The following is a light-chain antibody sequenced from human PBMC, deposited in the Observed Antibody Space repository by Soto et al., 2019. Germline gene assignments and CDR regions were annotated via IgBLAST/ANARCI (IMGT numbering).Light chain of an antibody. CDR3: ETWDSNTWV. CDR2: LEGSGSY. V-gene: IGLV4-60*03. Sequence: QLVLTQSSSASASLGSSVKLTCTLSSGHNNYIIAWHQQQPGKAPRYLMRLEGSGSYNKGSGVPDRFSGSSSGADPYLTISNLQSEDEADYYCETWDSNTWVFGGGTKLTVL. J-gene: IGLJ3*02. CDR1: SGHNNYI.